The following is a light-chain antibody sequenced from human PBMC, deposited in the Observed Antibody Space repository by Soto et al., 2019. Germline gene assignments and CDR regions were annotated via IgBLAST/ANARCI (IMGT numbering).Light chain of an antibody. CDR3: QQRYKWPPIT. V-gene: IGKV3-11*01. CDR1: QNISAF. Sequence: EVVLTQSPATLSLSPGERATLSCRASQNISAFLAWYQQKPGQAPRLLIYDTSNRATGIPARFSGSGSGTDFTLTIRSLEPEDCAVYYCQQRYKWPPITFGGGTKVEIK. J-gene: IGKJ4*01. CDR2: DTS.